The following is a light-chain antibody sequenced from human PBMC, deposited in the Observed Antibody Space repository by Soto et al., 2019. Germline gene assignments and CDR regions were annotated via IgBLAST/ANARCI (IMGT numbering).Light chain of an antibody. CDR1: QSVSNN. CDR2: GAS. Sequence: EIVMTKAPATLSVSPGERATLSCRASQSVSNNLAWYQKKPGQAPRLLIYGASTRFTGIPARFSGSGSGTEFTLTISSLQSEDCAVYYCQQYNHWWTFGQGTKVETK. CDR3: QQYNHWWT. V-gene: IGKV3-15*01. J-gene: IGKJ1*01.